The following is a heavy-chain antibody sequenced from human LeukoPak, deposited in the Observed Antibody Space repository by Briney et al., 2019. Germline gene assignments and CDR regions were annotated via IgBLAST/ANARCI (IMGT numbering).Heavy chain of an antibody. CDR3: AREGPNDSDYFDY. J-gene: IGHJ4*02. Sequence: GGSLRLSCAASGFTFSDYYMSWIRQAPGKGLEWVAYISSSGSTIYYADSVKGRFTISRDNARNSLYLQMNSLRAEDTAVYYCAREGPNDSDYFDYWGQGTLVTVSS. V-gene: IGHV3-11*04. CDR1: GFTFSDYY. D-gene: IGHD2-15*01. CDR2: ISSSGSTI.